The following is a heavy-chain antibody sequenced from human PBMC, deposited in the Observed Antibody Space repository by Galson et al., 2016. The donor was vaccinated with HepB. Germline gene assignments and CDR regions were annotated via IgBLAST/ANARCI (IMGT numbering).Heavy chain of an antibody. J-gene: IGHJ4*02. V-gene: IGHV3-23*01. Sequence: SLRLSCAASGFTFSSYAMSWVRQAPGKGLEWVSAISGSGGSTYYADSVKGRFTISRDNSKNTLCLQMNSLRAEDTAVYYCAKVKTGGDYYFWSLDYWGQGTLVTVSS. D-gene: IGHD2-21*02. CDR3: AKVKTGGDYYFWSLDY. CDR2: ISGSGGST. CDR1: GFTFSSYA.